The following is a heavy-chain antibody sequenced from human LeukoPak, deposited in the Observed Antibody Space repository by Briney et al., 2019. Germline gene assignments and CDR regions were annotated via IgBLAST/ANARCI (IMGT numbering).Heavy chain of an antibody. CDR3: ARGMTTVTDRFGIIYYFDY. Sequence: GRSLRLSCAASGFTFSSYAMHWVRQAPGKGLEWVAVISYDGSNKYYADSVKGRFTISRDNSKNTLYLQMNSLRAEDTAVYYCARGMTTVTDRFGIIYYFDYWGQGTLVTVSS. V-gene: IGHV3-30*04. CDR1: GFTFSSYA. D-gene: IGHD4-17*01. CDR2: ISYDGSNK. J-gene: IGHJ4*02.